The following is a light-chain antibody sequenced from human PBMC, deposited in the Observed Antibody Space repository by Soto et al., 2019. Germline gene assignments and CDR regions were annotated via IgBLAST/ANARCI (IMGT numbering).Light chain of an antibody. CDR1: QRVYSN. CDR2: GAS. J-gene: IGKJ5*01. Sequence: ELLMTQSPDTLSVSPGASATLSCRASQRVYSNLAWYQQRPGQAPRLLIYGASTRATGVPARFSGRGSGTEFTLTVSSLQSEDYAVYYGQQYKNWPLITFGQGTRLEIK. V-gene: IGKV3-15*01. CDR3: QQYKNWPLIT.